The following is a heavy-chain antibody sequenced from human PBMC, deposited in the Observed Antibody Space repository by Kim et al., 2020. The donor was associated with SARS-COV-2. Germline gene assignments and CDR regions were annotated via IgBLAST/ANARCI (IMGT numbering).Heavy chain of an antibody. V-gene: IGHV4-59*13. Sequence: SETLSLTCTVSGGSISSYYWSWIRQPPGKGLEWIGYIYYSGSTNYNPSLKSRVTISVDTSKNQFSLKLSSVTAADTAVYYCARVRGAIDNTFGAGVLLWFGELFYAFDIWGQGTMVTVSS. CDR2: IYYSGST. CDR3: ARVRGAIDNTFGAGVLLWFGELFYAFDI. CDR1: GGSISSYY. D-gene: IGHD3-10*01. J-gene: IGHJ3*02.